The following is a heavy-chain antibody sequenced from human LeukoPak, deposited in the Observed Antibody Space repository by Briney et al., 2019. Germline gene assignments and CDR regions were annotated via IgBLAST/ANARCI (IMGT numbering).Heavy chain of an antibody. Sequence: GGSLRLSCAASGFTFSSYAMSWVRQAPGKGLQCVSTISGRDSSTYYADSVKGLFSSSRHNCKDTLYLQMNSLRAEDTAVYYCAREALGWRGFYWYLDLWGRGALVTVSS. J-gene: IGHJ2*01. D-gene: IGHD3-3*01. V-gene: IGHV3-23*01. CDR3: AREALGWRGFYWYLDL. CDR2: ISGRDSST. CDR1: GFTFSSYA.